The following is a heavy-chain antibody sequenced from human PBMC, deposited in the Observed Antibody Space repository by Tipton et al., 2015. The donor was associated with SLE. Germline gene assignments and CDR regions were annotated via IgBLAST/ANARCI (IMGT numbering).Heavy chain of an antibody. J-gene: IGHJ4*02. CDR2: IYYSGST. D-gene: IGHD1-26*01. V-gene: IGHV4-59*01. CDR3: ARVPSGQGAYHFDS. Sequence: TLSLTCTVSGGSISTYYWSWIRQPPGKGLEWIGYIYYSGSTNYNPSLKSRVTISVDTSKNQFSLKLSSVTAADTAVYYCARVPSGQGAYHFDSWGQGTLVIVS. CDR1: GGSISTYY.